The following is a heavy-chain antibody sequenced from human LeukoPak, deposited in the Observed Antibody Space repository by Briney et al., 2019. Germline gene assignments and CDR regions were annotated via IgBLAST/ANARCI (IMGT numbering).Heavy chain of an antibody. D-gene: IGHD3-3*02. CDR2: ASDSGNT. V-gene: IGHV4-59*13. J-gene: IGHJ6*02. CDR1: GGSISSYY. Sequence: SETPSLTCTVSGGSISSYYWSWIRQPPGEGLEWIGYASDSGNTNYNPSLKRRVTISVDTSKNQFSLKLSSVTAADTAVYYCARDGSTFTSGAMDVWGRGTTVTVSS. CDR3: ARDGSTFTSGAMDV.